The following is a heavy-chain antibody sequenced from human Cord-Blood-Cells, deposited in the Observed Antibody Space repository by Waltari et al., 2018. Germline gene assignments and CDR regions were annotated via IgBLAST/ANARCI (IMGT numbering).Heavy chain of an antibody. V-gene: IGHV1-69*01. CDR2: IIPIVGTA. J-gene: IGHJ5*02. CDR1: GGTFSTHA. Sequence: VQLVQSGAEVKKPGSSVKVSCKASGGTFSTHAISWVPPAPGQGIEWRGGIIPIVGTANYAQKFQGRVTITADESTSTAYMELSSLRSEDTAVYYCASIVVVPAAIPGWFDPWGQGTLVTVSS. CDR3: ASIVVVPAAIPGWFDP. D-gene: IGHD2-2*02.